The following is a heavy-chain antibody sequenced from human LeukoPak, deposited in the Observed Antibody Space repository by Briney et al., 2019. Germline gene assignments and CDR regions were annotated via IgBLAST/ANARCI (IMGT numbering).Heavy chain of an antibody. CDR1: GFTFNDYA. CDR3: ARDASDLSGSGPYFDY. J-gene: IGHJ4*02. Sequence: PGGSLRLSCAATGFTFNDYAMHWVRQVSGKGLEWVAGISWNSATIGYADSVKGRFTISRDNAKNSLYLQMNSLRAEDTALYHCARDASDLSGSGPYFDYWGQGTLVTVSS. D-gene: IGHD5-12*01. CDR2: ISWNSATI. V-gene: IGHV3-9*01.